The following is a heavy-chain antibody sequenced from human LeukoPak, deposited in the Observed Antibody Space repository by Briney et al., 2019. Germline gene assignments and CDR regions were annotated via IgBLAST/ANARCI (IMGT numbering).Heavy chain of an antibody. Sequence: PGGSLGLSCAASGFTFNNYAMSWVRQAPGKGLEWVSAMSGNGDTTYYADSVKGRFTISRDNSKNTLYLQMNSLRAEDTAVYYCARGYVSLGYFDYWGQGTLVTVSS. V-gene: IGHV3-23*01. CDR2: MSGNGDTT. D-gene: IGHD2-15*01. J-gene: IGHJ4*02. CDR1: GFTFNNYA. CDR3: ARGYVSLGYFDY.